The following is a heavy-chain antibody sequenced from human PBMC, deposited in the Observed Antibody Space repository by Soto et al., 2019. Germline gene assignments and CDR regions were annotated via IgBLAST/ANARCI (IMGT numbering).Heavy chain of an antibody. CDR1: GFTFSSYA. CDR2: ISYDGSNK. Sequence: QVQLVESGGGVVQPGRSLRLSCAASGFTFSSYAMHWVRQAPGKGLEWVAVISYDGSNKYYADSVKGRFTISRDNSKNTLYLQMNSLRAEDTAVYYCARDQLYDILTGLWDWGQGTLVTVSS. J-gene: IGHJ4*02. D-gene: IGHD3-9*01. CDR3: ARDQLYDILTGLWD. V-gene: IGHV3-30-3*01.